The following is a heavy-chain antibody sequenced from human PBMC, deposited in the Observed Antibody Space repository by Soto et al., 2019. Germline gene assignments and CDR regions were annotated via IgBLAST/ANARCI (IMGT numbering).Heavy chain of an antibody. CDR3: AKKILLPTVVVADATDY. Sequence: GGSLRLSCAASGFTFSSYAMSWVRQAPGKGLEWVSAISGSGGSTYYADSVKGRFTISRDNSKNTLYLQMNSLRAEDTAVYYCAKKILLPTVVVADATDYWGQGTLVTVSS. CDR2: ISGSGGST. D-gene: IGHD2-15*01. V-gene: IGHV3-23*01. CDR1: GFTFSSYA. J-gene: IGHJ4*02.